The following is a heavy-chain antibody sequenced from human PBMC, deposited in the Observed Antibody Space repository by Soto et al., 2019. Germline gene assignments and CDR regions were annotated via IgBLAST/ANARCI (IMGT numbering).Heavy chain of an antibody. V-gene: IGHV4-31*03. CDR3: ARGGITMVRGVITPDYFDY. D-gene: IGHD3-10*01. J-gene: IGHJ4*02. CDR2: IYYSGST. Sequence: SETLSLTCTVSGGSISSGGYYWSWIRQHPGKGLEWIGYIYYSGSTYYNPSLKSRVTISVDTSKNQFSLKLSSVTAADTAVYYCARGGITMVRGVITPDYFDYWGQGTLVTVSS. CDR1: GGSISSGGYY.